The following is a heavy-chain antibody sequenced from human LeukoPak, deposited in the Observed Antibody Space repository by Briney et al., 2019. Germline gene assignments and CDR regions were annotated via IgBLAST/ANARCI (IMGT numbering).Heavy chain of an antibody. V-gene: IGHV3-21*04. J-gene: IGHJ4*02. D-gene: IGHD2-15*01. CDR3: AKVELLLEINVGVSHLAS. Sequence: GGSLRLSCAASGFTFSRYTMNWVRQAPGKGLEWVSSISTSSSYIYYADSVKGRFTISRDNAKNTLYLQMNSLRAEDTAVYYCAKVELLLEINVGVSHLASWGQGIQVTVSS. CDR1: GFTFSRYT. CDR2: ISTSSSYI.